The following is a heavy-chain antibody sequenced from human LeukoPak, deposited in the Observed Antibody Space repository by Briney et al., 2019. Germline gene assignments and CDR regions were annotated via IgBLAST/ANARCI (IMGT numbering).Heavy chain of an antibody. D-gene: IGHD5-24*01. CDR1: AFTSNSKS. V-gene: IGHV3-48*04. Sequence: LTLNCSGYAFTSNSKSMKWVRQAQGQGLEGWSYISSSSSTIYYADSVKGRFTISRDNAKNSLYLQMNSLRAEDTAVYYCARGDGYNRGYYYMDVWGKGTTVTISS. CDR3: ARGDGYNRGYYYMDV. J-gene: IGHJ6*03. CDR2: ISSSSSTI.